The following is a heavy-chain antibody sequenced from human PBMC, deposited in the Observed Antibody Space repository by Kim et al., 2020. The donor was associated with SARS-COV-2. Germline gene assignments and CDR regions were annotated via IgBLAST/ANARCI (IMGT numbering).Heavy chain of an antibody. CDR3: ARDSYDILTGYYLGWYFDL. CDR2: INTNTGNP. D-gene: IGHD3-9*01. Sequence: ASVKVSCKASVYTFTSYAMNWVRQAPGQGLEWMGWINTNTGNPTYAQGFTGRFVFSLDTSVSTAYLQISSLKAEDTAVYYCARDSYDILTGYYLGWYFDLWGRGTLVTVSS. J-gene: IGHJ2*01. CDR1: VYTFTSYA. V-gene: IGHV7-4-1*02.